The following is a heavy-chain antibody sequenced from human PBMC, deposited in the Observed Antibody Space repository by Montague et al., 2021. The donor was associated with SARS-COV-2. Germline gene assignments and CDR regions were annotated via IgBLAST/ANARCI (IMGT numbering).Heavy chain of an antibody. CDR1: GFTFSSHW. V-gene: IGHV3-7*01. CDR2: INQDGSDR. CDR3: ARRNDMDV. J-gene: IGHJ6*02. Sequence: SLRLSCAGTGFTFSSHWMNWVRQAPGKGLEWVANINQDGSDRRYVDSVKGRCTISKDNAKNSLFLEMNSLRAEDTAVYYCARRNDMDVWGQGTTVTVSS.